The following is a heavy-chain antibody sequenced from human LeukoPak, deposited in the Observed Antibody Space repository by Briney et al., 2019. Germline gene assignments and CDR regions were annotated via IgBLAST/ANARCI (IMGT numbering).Heavy chain of an antibody. Sequence: PSETLSLTCTVSGGSISSSSYYWGWIRQPPGKGLEWIGSIYYSGSTYYNPSLKSRVTISVDSSKNQFSLKLSSVTAADTAVYYCAGPDSSRAMDVWGQGTTVTVSS. CDR1: GGSISSSSYY. CDR2: IYYSGST. CDR3: AGPDSSRAMDV. J-gene: IGHJ6*02. D-gene: IGHD6-13*01. V-gene: IGHV4-39*01.